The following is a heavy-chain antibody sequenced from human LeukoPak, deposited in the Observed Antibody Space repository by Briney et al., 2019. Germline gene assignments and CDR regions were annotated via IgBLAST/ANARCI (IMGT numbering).Heavy chain of an antibody. CDR2: ISYDGSNK. CDR3: AREPSSSDWYPDY. V-gene: IGHV3-30-3*01. CDR1: GFTFSSYA. J-gene: IGHJ4*02. D-gene: IGHD6-19*01. Sequence: GRSLRLSCAASGFTFSSYAMHWVRQAPGKGLEWVAVISYDGSNKYYADSVKGRFTISRDNSKNTLYLQMNSLRAEDTAVYYCAREPSSSDWYPDYWGQGTLVTVSS.